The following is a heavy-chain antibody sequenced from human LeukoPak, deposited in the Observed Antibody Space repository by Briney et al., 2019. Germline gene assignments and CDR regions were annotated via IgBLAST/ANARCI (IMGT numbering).Heavy chain of an antibody. V-gene: IGHV3-64*01. D-gene: IGHD4-17*01. CDR1: GFTFRSHA. Sequence: GGSLRLSCAASGFTFRSHAMHWVRQAPGKGLEYVSTISSTGDSTYFANSVKGRVTVSRDNSKNTLYLQMGSLRAEDMAIYYCARSDDFGDYLPVYWGQGTLVTVSA. J-gene: IGHJ4*02. CDR3: ARSDDFGDYLPVY. CDR2: ISSTGDST.